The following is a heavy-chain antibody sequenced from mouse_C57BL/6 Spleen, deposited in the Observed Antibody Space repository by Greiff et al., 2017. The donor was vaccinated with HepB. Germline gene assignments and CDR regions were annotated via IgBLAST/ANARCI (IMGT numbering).Heavy chain of an antibody. V-gene: IGHV1-18*01. CDR3: ARDYGNYEGAMDY. D-gene: IGHD2-1*01. CDR1: GYTFTDYN. CDR2: INPNNGGT. J-gene: IGHJ4*01. Sequence: VQLKESGPELVKPGASVKIPCKASGYTFTDYNMDWVKQSHGKSLEWIGDINPNNGGTIYNQKFKGKATLTVDKSSSTAYMELRSLTSEDTAVYYCARDYGNYEGAMDYWGQGTSVTVSS.